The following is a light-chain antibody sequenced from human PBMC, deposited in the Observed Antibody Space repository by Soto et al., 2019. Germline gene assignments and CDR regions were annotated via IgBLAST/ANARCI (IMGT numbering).Light chain of an antibody. CDR2: GAS. V-gene: IGKV3-15*01. J-gene: IGKJ1*01. Sequence: EIVMTQSPATLSGSPGERATLPCRASQSVSSNLAWYQQKPGQAPSLLIYGASTRATGIPARFSGSGAGTDFTLTITSLQSEDFGVYLCQQYKDWPTTFGQGTKVDTK. CDR1: QSVSSN. CDR3: QQYKDWPTT.